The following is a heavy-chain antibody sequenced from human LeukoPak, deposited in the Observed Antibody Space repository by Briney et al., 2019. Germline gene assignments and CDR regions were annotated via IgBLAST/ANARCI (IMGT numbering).Heavy chain of an antibody. CDR3: AKDLWFGEFAPDY. CDR2: IRYDGSNK. J-gene: IGHJ4*02. Sequence: GGSLRLSCAASGFTFSSYGMHWVRQAPGKGLEWVAFIRYDGSNKYYADSVKGRFTISRDNSKNTLYLQMNSLRVDDTAVYYCAKDLWFGEFAPDYWGQGALVTVSS. V-gene: IGHV3-30*02. CDR1: GFTFSSYG. D-gene: IGHD3-10*01.